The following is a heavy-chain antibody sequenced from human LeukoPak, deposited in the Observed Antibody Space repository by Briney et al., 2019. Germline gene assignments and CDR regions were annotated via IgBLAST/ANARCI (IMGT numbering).Heavy chain of an antibody. CDR1: GFTFSSYA. V-gene: IGHV3-23*01. CDR2: ISGSGDST. Sequence: GGSLRLSCAASGFTFSSYAMSWVRQAPGKGLEWISAISGSGDSTYYADSVKGRFTISRDNSKNTLYLQMISLRAEDTAVYYCAKELPRGLRYFDWPTADYWGQGTLVTVSS. J-gene: IGHJ4*02. D-gene: IGHD3-9*01. CDR3: AKELPRGLRYFDWPTADY.